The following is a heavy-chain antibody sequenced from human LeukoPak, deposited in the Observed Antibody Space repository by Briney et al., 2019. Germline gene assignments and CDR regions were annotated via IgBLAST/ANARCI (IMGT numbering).Heavy chain of an antibody. CDR3: ARAATYYDILTGFYPSRCFDY. V-gene: IGHV1-2*02. D-gene: IGHD3-9*01. CDR1: GYTFTGYC. J-gene: IGHJ4*02. CDR2: INPNSGGT. Sequence: ASVKVSCKASGYTFTGYCMHWVRQAPGQGLEWMGWINPNSGGTNYAQKFQGRVTMTRDTSISTAYMELSRLRSDDTAVYYCARAATYYDILTGFYPSRCFDYWGQGTLVTVSS.